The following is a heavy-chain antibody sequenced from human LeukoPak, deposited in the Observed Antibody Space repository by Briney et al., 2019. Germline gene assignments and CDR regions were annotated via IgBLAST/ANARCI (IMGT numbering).Heavy chain of an antibody. D-gene: IGHD3-22*01. V-gene: IGHV1-69*06. CDR1: GGTFSSYA. CDR2: IIPIFGTA. J-gene: IGHJ5*02. CDR3: ARRTEYYYDSSGYPHGFDP. Sequence: VASVKVSCKASGGTFSSYAISWVRQAPGQGLEWMGGIIPIFGTANYAQKFQGRVTITADKSTSTAYMELSSLRSEDTAVYYCARRTEYYYDSSGYPHGFDPWGQGTLVTVSS.